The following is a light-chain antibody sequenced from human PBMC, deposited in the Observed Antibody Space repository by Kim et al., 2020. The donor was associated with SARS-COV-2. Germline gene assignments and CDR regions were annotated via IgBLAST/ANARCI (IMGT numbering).Light chain of an antibody. Sequence: AIQMTQSPSSLSASVGDRVTITCRASQGISSDLVWYQQKPGKAPKLLIYDASSLQSGVPSRFSGSGSGTDFTLTISSRQAEDFATYYCQMFNSFGPGTKVDIK. CDR3: QMFNS. J-gene: IGKJ3*01. CDR2: DAS. V-gene: IGKV1-13*02. CDR1: QGISSD.